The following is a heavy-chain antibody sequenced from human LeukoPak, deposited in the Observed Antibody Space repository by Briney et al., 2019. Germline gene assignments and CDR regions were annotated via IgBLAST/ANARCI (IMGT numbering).Heavy chain of an antibody. D-gene: IGHD2-2*01. J-gene: IGHJ6*03. CDR2: IIPIFGTA. CDR3: ARDSHIKYQLPKRPAYYYYYMDV. V-gene: IGHV1-69*13. CDR1: GGTFSSYA. Sequence: SVKVSCKASGGTFSSYAISWVRQAPGQGLEWMGGIIPIFGTANYAQKFQGRVTITADESTSTAYMELSSLRSEDTAVYYCARDSHIKYQLPKRPAYYYYYMDVWGKGTTVTVSS.